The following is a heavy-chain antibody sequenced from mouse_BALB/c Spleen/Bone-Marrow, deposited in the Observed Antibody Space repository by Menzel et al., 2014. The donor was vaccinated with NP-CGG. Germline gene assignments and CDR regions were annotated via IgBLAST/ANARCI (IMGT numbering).Heavy chain of an antibody. Sequence: VQLVESGAELVMPGASVKMSCKASGYTFTDYWMHWVKQRPGQGLEWIGAIDTSDSYTSYNQKFKGKATLTVDESSRTAYMQLSSLTSEDSAVYYCAREGYGYQYFDYWGQGTTLTVSS. CDR3: AREGYGYQYFDY. CDR2: IDTSDSYT. J-gene: IGHJ2*01. D-gene: IGHD2-2*01. V-gene: IGHV1-69*01. CDR1: GYTFTDYW.